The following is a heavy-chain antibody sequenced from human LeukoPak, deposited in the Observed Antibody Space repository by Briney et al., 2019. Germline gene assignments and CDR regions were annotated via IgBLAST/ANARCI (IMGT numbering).Heavy chain of an antibody. V-gene: IGHV4/OR15-8*01. CDR1: GGCIYSTNW. J-gene: IGHJ4*02. CDR3: ARSHDHLWGNYPDY. CDR2: IHHDGRI. Sequence: SETLSLTCDVSGGCIYSTNWWNWVRQPPGKGLEWIGEIHHDGRINYNPSLKSRVTLSVDKSKNQFSLRLNSVTAADTAMYYCARSHDHLWGNYPDYWGQGTLVTVSS. D-gene: IGHD3-16*02.